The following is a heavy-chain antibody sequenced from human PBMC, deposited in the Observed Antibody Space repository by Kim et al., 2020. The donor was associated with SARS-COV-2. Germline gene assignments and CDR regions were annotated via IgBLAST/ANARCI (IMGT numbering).Heavy chain of an antibody. V-gene: IGHV3-30*07. CDR3: ARDGGNYDSSPPGDY. J-gene: IGHJ4*02. D-gene: IGHD3-22*01. Sequence: DSVKGRFTISRDNSKNPLYLQMNSLRAEDTAVYYCARDGGNYDSSPPGDYWGQGTLVTVSS.